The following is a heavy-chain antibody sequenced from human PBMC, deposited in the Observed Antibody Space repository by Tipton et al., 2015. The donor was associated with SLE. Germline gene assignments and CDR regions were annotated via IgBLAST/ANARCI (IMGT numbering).Heavy chain of an antibody. CDR2: IYYSGST. J-gene: IGHJ4*02. CDR3: ARTSGSYMDY. Sequence: TLSLTCTVSGGSISSGSYYWSWIRQPAGKGLEWIGYIYYSGSTNYNPSLKSRVTISVDTSKNQFSLKLSSVTAADTAVYYCARTSGSYMDYWGQGTLVTVSS. CDR1: GGSISSGSYY. D-gene: IGHD3-10*01. V-gene: IGHV4-61*10.